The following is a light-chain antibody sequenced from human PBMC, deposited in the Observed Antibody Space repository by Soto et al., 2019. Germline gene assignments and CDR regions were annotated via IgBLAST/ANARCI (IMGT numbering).Light chain of an antibody. J-gene: IGLJ3*02. V-gene: IGLV2-23*01. Sequence: QSVLTQPASVSASPGQSITISCTGTSSDVGGYDLVSWYQQRPGKAPKLMIYEGNKRPSGVSNRFSGSKSGNTASLTISGLQAEDDVDYYCCSYAGVSGVFGGGTKLTVL. CDR3: CSYAGVSGV. CDR1: SSDVGGYDL. CDR2: EGN.